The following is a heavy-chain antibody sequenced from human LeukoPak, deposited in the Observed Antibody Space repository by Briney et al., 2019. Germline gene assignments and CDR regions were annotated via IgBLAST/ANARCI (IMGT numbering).Heavy chain of an antibody. J-gene: IGHJ4*02. D-gene: IGHD2-2*01. CDR3: ASRYCSSTRCTAESFLDY. Sequence: ASVKVSCKASGYTFTSYYMHWVRQAPGQGLEWMGWINPNSGGTNYAQKFQGRVTMTRDTSISTAYMELSSLRSEDTAVYYCASRYCSSTRCTAESFLDYWGQGTLVTVSS. V-gene: IGHV1-2*02. CDR1: GYTFTSYY. CDR2: INPNSGGT.